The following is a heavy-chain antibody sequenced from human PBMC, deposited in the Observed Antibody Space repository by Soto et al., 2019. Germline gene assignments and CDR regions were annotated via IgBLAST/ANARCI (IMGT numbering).Heavy chain of an antibody. Sequence: QVQLVESGGGVVQPGRSLRLSCVASGFTFSRYGMHWVRQAPGKGLEWVAVTWNDGSKQVYDDSVKGRFTISRDNSKNTLYLEMDSLRDEDTSVYYCARDDDYEANAIDLWGQGTLVTVSS. J-gene: IGHJ5*02. V-gene: IGHV3-33*01. D-gene: IGHD4-17*01. CDR1: GFTFSRYG. CDR3: ARDDDYEANAIDL. CDR2: TWNDGSKQ.